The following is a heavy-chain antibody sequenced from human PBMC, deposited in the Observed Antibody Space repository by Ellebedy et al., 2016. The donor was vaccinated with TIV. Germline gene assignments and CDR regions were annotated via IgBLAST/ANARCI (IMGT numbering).Heavy chain of an antibody. CDR1: GGTFGSYG. Sequence: AASVKVSCKASGGTFGSYGISWVRQAPGQGLEWMGGIVPVFGVTIYAQKFQDRVTITADQSTTTAYMELRSLTSDDTAVYYCARRGHHISTGHYTDHWGRGTLVTVSS. D-gene: IGHD3-9*01. CDR3: ARRGHHISTGHYTDH. V-gene: IGHV1-69*10. CDR2: IVPVFGVT. J-gene: IGHJ4*02.